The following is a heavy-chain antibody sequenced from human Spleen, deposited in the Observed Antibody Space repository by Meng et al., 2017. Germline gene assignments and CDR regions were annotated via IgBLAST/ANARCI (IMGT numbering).Heavy chain of an antibody. D-gene: IGHD6-19*01. V-gene: IGHV4-30-4*01. Sequence: QVQLQESCLGLVKPSQTLSLTCTVPGDSISSGDYCWSWIRQPPGEGLEWIGYICNSGSTYYSPSLKSRVTISVDTSTNQFSLRLNSVTAADTAVYYCARGMWIAVAGTAKIDYWGQGTLVTVSS. CDR3: ARGMWIAVAGTAKIDY. CDR1: GDSISSGDYC. J-gene: IGHJ4*02. CDR2: ICNSGST.